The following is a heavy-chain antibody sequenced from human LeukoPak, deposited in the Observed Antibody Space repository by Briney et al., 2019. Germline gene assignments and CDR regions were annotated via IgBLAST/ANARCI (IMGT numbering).Heavy chain of an antibody. Sequence: ASVKVSCTASGCTFSSYAISWVRQAPGQGLEWMGRIIPILGIANYAQKFQGRVTITADKSTSTAYMELSSLRSEDTAVYYCARGNYDFWSGNYYYYGMDVWGQGTTVTVSS. CDR2: IIPILGIA. D-gene: IGHD3-3*01. CDR3: ARGNYDFWSGNYYYYGMDV. V-gene: IGHV1-69*10. CDR1: GCTFSSYA. J-gene: IGHJ6*02.